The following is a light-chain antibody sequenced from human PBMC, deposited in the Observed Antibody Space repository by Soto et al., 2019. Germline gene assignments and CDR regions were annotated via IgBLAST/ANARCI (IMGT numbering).Light chain of an antibody. CDR3: CSFARGSTLV. Sequence: QSVLTQPASVSGSPGQSITISCTGTSSDVGSYNLVSWYQQNPGNAPKLMIYEGSKRPSGVSNRFFGSKSGNTASLTISGLQAEDEADYYCCSFARGSTLVFGGGTQLTVL. V-gene: IGLV2-23*01. CDR1: SSDVGSYNL. CDR2: EGS. J-gene: IGLJ3*02.